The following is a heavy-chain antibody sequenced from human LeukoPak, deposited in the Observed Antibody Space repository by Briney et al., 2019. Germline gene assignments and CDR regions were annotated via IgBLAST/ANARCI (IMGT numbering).Heavy chain of an antibody. Sequence: SETLSLTCTVSGGSISSYYWSWIRQPPGKGLEWIGYIYYSGSTNYNPSLKSRVTISVDTSKNQFSLKLSSVTAADTAVYYCARGDYYYGSGSYNFDYWGQGTLVTVSS. D-gene: IGHD3-10*01. CDR3: ARGDYYYGSGSYNFDY. CDR1: GGSISSYY. CDR2: IYYSGST. V-gene: IGHV4-59*08. J-gene: IGHJ4*02.